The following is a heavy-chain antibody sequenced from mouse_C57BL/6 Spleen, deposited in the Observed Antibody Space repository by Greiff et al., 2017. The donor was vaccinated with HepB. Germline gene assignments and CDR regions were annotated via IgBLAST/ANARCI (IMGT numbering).Heavy chain of an antibody. J-gene: IGHJ4*01. CDR1: GYAFSSSW. V-gene: IGHV1-82*01. D-gene: IGHD2-1*01. Sequence: VQLQQSGPELVKPGASVKISCKASGYAFSSSWMNWVKQRPGKGLEWIGRIYPGDGDTNYNGKFKGKATLTADKSSSTAYMILSSLTSDDSAVYCCARSGRNYSDAMDYWGQGTSVTVSS. CDR2: IYPGDGDT. CDR3: ARSGRNYSDAMDY.